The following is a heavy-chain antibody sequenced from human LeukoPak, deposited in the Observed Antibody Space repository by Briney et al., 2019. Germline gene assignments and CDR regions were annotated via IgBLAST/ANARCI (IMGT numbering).Heavy chain of an antibody. D-gene: IGHD4-11*01. CDR3: AKGYTNVNQEVWLDP. Sequence: SETLSLTCTVSGGFIRSRTIYWGWIRQPPGKGLEWIGSLYYSGNTNYSPPLKRRVSMSLDTSKNQFSLKLNSVTDADTALYYCAKGYTNVNQEVWLDPWGQGILVTVSS. J-gene: IGHJ5*02. V-gene: IGHV4-39*07. CDR1: GGFIRSRTIY. CDR2: LYYSGNT.